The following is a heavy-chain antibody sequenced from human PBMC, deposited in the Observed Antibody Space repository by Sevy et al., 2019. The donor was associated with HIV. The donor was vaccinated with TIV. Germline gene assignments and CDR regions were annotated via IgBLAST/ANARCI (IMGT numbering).Heavy chain of an antibody. Sequence: GGSLRLSCAASGFTFSSYGMHWVRQAPGKGLEWVAVIWYDGSNKYYVDSVKGRFTISRDNSKNTLYLQTNSLRAEDTAVYYCAKDNFSRRRDGYNYLFDYWGQGTLVTVSS. CDR1: GFTFSSYG. J-gene: IGHJ4*02. CDR3: AKDNFSRRRDGYNYLFDY. V-gene: IGHV3-33*06. CDR2: IWYDGSNK. D-gene: IGHD5-12*01.